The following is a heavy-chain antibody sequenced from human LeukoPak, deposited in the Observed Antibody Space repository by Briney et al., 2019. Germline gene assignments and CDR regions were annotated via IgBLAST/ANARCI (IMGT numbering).Heavy chain of an antibody. CDR3: ARGDPWGFDP. D-gene: IGHD7-27*01. CDR1: GYTFSSYD. J-gene: IGHJ5*02. V-gene: IGHV1-8*01. Sequence: ASVKVSFKTSGYTFSSYDINWVRQGTGQGLEWMGWMNPNSGETGFAQNFQGRVTLTKNTTITTAYMELSSLGSEDTAVYYCARGDPWGFDPWGQGTLVTVSS. CDR2: MNPNSGET.